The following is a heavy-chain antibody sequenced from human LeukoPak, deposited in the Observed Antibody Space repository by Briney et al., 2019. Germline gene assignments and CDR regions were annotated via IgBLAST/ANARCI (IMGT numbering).Heavy chain of an antibody. V-gene: IGHV1-69*13. D-gene: IGHD6-19*01. J-gene: IGHJ4*02. CDR1: GYTFTSYY. Sequence: SVKVSCKASGYTFTSYYMHWVRQAPGQGLEWMGGIIPIFGTANYAQKFQGRVTITADESTSTAYMELSSLRSEDTAVYYCARPVAPYRHQHYFDYWGQGTLVTVSS. CDR3: ARPVAPYRHQHYFDY. CDR2: IIPIFGTA.